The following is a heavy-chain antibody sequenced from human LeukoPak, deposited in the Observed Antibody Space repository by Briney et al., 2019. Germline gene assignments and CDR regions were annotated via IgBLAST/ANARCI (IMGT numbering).Heavy chain of an antibody. V-gene: IGHV3-30*02. CDR2: IRYDGSNK. D-gene: IGHD6-13*01. Sequence: PGGSLRLSCAASGFTFSSYGMHWVRQAPGKGLEWVAFIRYDGSNKYYADSVKGRFTISRDNSKNTLYLQMNSLRAKDTAVYYCAKDRSSWTDYYYYMDVWGKGTTVTVSS. J-gene: IGHJ6*03. CDR1: GFTFSSYG. CDR3: AKDRSSWTDYYYYMDV.